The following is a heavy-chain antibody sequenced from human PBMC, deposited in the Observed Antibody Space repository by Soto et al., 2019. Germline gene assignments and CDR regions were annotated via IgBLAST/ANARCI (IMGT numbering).Heavy chain of an antibody. J-gene: IGHJ4*02. V-gene: IGHV3-30-3*01. D-gene: IGHD3-22*01. CDR3: ARDLNYVSSGGGSG. Sequence: QVQLVESGGGVVQPGRSLRLSCAASGFTFSSYAMHWVRQAPGKGLEWVAVISYDGSNKYYADSVKGRFTIPRDHSKKKLYVQLNCARAEDTAVYYCARDLNYVSSGGGSGGGQGTLVTVSS. CDR1: GFTFSSYA. CDR2: ISYDGSNK.